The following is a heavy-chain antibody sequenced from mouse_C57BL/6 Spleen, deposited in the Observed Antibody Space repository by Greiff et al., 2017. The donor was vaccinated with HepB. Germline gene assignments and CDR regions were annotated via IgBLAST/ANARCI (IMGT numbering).Heavy chain of an antibody. J-gene: IGHJ2*01. Sequence: VQLQQSGPELVKPGASVKIPCKASGYTFTDYNMDWVKQSHGKSLEWIGDINPNNGGTIYNQKFKGKATLTVDKSSSTAYMELRSLTSEDTAVYYCARWGITTVVEGFDYWGQGTTLTVSS. CDR2: INPNNGGT. CDR3: ARWGITTVVEGFDY. V-gene: IGHV1-18*01. CDR1: GYTFTDYN. D-gene: IGHD1-1*01.